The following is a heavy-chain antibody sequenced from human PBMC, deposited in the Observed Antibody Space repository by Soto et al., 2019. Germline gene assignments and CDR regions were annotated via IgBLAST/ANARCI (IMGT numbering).Heavy chain of an antibody. Sequence: QVQLVQSGAEVKKPGSSVKVSCKASGGTFSSYTISWVRQAPGQGLDWMGRIIPILGISNYAQKFQGRVTITADKSTSTAYMELSSLRSEDTAVYYCARGFAVTPDYCGQGTLVTVSS. CDR2: IIPILGIS. J-gene: IGHJ4*02. CDR3: ARGFAVTPDY. CDR1: GGTFSSYT. V-gene: IGHV1-69*02. D-gene: IGHD4-17*01.